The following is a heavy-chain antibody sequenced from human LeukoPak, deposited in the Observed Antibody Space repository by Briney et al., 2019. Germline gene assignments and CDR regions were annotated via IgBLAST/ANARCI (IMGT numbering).Heavy chain of an antibody. CDR2: INGDGIST. J-gene: IGHJ4*02. CDR1: GFTFSNYW. CDR3: ARDVGNFDY. V-gene: IGHV3-74*01. Sequence: GGSLRLSCAASGFTFSNYWMHWGRQAPGKGLVWVSRINGDGISTGYADSVKGRFTVSRDNAKKTLYLQMNSLRAEDTAVYYCARDVGNFDYWGQGTLVTVSS.